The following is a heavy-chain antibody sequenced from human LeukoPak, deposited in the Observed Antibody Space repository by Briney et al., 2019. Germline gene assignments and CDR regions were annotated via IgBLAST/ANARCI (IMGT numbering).Heavy chain of an antibody. V-gene: IGHV3-23*01. CDR3: ARKEGIPRDSSGYYYSTSFDY. Sequence: GGSLRLSCAASGFTFSSYAMSWVRQAPGKGLEWVSAISGSGGSTYYADSVKGRFTISRDNSKNTLYLQMNSLRAEDTAVYYCARKEGIPRDSSGYYYSTSFDYWGQGTLVTVSS. J-gene: IGHJ4*02. CDR2: ISGSGGST. D-gene: IGHD3-22*01. CDR1: GFTFSSYA.